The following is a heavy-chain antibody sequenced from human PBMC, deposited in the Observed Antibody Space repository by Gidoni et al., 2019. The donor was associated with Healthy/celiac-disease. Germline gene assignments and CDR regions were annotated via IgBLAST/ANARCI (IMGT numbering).Heavy chain of an antibody. CDR1: GFTFSSYG. V-gene: IGHV3-30*18. CDR2: ISYDGSNK. J-gene: IGHJ6*03. D-gene: IGHD1-26*01. CDR3: AKSGQRGVGATRYYMDV. Sequence: QVQLVESGGGVVQPGRSLRLSCAASGFTFSSYGMHWGRQAPGKGLEWVAVISYDGSNKYYADSVKGRFTSSRDNSKNTLYLQMNSLRAEDTAVYYCAKSGQRGVGATRYYMDVWGKGTTVTVSS.